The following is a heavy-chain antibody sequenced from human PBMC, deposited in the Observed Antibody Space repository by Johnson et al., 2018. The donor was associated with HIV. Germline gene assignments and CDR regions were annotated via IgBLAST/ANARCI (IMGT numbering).Heavy chain of an antibody. J-gene: IGHJ3*02. CDR1: GFTFSSYA. V-gene: IGHV3-30-3*02. CDR3: AKGQTGYSSSWDSGGAFDI. Sequence: QVQLVESGGGVVQPGRSLRLSCAASGFTFSSYAMHWVRQAPGKGLEWVAVISYDGSNIYYADSVKGRFPISRDNSKNTLYLKMNSLRAEDTAVYYCAKGQTGYSSSWDSGGAFDIWGQGTMVTVSS. CDR2: ISYDGSNI. D-gene: IGHD6-13*01.